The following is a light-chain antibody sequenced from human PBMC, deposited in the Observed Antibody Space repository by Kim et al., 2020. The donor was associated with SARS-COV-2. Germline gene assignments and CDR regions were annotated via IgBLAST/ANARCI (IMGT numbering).Light chain of an antibody. CDR3: SSYTSSSTFV. CDR2: EVN. J-gene: IGLJ1*01. Sequence: SVTIACTGTRGDVGSYNRVSWYQQPPGTAPKLMIYEVNNRPSGVPDRFSGSKSGNTASLTISGLQAGDEADYYCSSYTSSSTFVFGTGTKVTVL. V-gene: IGLV2-18*02. CDR1: RGDVGSYNR.